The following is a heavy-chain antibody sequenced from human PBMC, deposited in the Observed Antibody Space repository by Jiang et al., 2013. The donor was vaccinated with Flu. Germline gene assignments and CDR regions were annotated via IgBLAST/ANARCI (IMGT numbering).Heavy chain of an antibody. CDR2: IYYSGST. CDR1: GDSISSYY. Sequence: SGSGLVKPSETLSLTCTVSGDSISSYYWSWIRQPPGKGLEWIGYIYYSGSTNYNPSLKSRVTISVDTSKNQFSLKLSSVTAADTAVYYCARLPSGSYYYFDYWGQGTLVTVSS. CDR3: ARLPSGSYYYFDY. V-gene: IGHV4-59*08. J-gene: IGHJ4*02. D-gene: IGHD1-26*01.